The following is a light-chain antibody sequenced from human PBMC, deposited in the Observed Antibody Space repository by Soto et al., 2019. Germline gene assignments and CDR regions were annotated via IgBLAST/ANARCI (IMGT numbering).Light chain of an antibody. J-gene: IGKJ5*01. Sequence: EIVLTQSPATLSLSPGERATLSCRASQSVSSFLAWYQQKPGQAPRLLTYDASNRATGIPARFSGSGSGTDFTLTISSLEPEDSAVYYCQQRHMWPITFGQGTRLEIK. CDR1: QSVSSF. V-gene: IGKV3-11*01. CDR3: QQRHMWPIT. CDR2: DAS.